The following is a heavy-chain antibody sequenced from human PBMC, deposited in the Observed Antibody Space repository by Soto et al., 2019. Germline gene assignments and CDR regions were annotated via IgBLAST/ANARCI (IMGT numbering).Heavy chain of an antibody. D-gene: IGHD1-26*01. CDR1: GXTFSNAW. Sequence: GSLRLTCAASGXTFSNAWMSWVRQAPGKGLEWVGRIISKTDGGTTDYAAPVKGRFTISRDDSKNTLYLQMNSMKTEDTAVYYCTTGGSYYAYWGQGTLVTVSS. V-gene: IGHV3-15*01. CDR3: TTGGSYYAY. J-gene: IGHJ4*02. CDR2: IISKTDGGTT.